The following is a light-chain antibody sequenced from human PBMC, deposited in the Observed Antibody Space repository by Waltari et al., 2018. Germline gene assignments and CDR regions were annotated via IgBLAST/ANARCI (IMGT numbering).Light chain of an antibody. J-gene: IGLJ1*01. CDR2: DVN. CDR3: SSYTSSSTLYV. V-gene: IGLV2-14*03. CDR1: SSDVGGYNF. Sequence: QSALTQPASVSGSPGQSITISCTGTSSDVGGYNFVSWYQQHPGEAPKLMIFDVNNRPSGVPIRFSGSKAGNPASLTISALQAEDEADYYCSSYTSSSTLYVFGTGTQVTVL.